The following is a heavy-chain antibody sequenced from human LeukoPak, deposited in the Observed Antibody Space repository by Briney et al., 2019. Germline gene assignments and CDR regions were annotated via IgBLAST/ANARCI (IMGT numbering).Heavy chain of an antibody. CDR2: ISAYNGNT. CDR1: GYTFTIYG. D-gene: IGHD5-18*01. J-gene: IGHJ4*02. V-gene: IGHV1-18*01. CDR3: ARADTAMAYFDY. Sequence: ASVKVSCKASGYTFTIYGISWVRQAPGQGLEWMGWISAYNGNTNYAQKLQGRVTMTSDTSTSTAYMELRSLRSDDTAVYYCARADTAMAYFDYWGQGTLVTVSS.